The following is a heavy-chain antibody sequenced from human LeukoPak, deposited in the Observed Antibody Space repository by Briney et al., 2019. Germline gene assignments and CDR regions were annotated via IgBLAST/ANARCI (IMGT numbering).Heavy chain of an antibody. Sequence: PSETLSLTCTVSGGSVSSGSCYWSWIRQPPGKGLEWIRYLYYSGSTNYNPSLKSRVTISVDTSKNQFSLKLSSVTAADTAVYYCARDQAVPAASYYYGMDVWGQGTTVTVSS. V-gene: IGHV4-61*01. J-gene: IGHJ6*02. CDR2: LYYSGST. CDR1: GGSVSSGSCY. CDR3: ARDQAVPAASYYYGMDV. D-gene: IGHD2-2*01.